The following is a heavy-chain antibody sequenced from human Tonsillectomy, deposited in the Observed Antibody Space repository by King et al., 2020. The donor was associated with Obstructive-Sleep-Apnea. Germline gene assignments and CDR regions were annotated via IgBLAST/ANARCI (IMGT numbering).Heavy chain of an antibody. Sequence: EVQLVESGGGLVQPGGSLRLSWAASGFTFSSRTMKWVVQTPGKALEGILYISRIGITVYYADSVRGRFTISRDNANNSLYLQMESLTVEDTAIYYCATKEGWYFDLWGRGTLVTVSS. J-gene: IGHJ2*01. V-gene: IGHV3-48*01. CDR1: GFTFSSRT. CDR2: ISRIGITV. CDR3: ATKEGWYFDL.